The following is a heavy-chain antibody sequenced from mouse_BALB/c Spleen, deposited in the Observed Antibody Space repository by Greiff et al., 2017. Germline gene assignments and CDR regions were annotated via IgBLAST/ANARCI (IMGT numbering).Heavy chain of an antibody. V-gene: IGHV1-87*01. D-gene: IGHD2-3*01. CDR2: IYPGDGDT. CDR3: ARWGAFFDY. CDR1: GYTFTSYW. J-gene: IGHJ2*01. Sequence: QVQLQQSGAELARPGASVKLSCKASGYTFTSYWMQWVKQRPGQGLEWIGAIYPGDGDTRYTQKFKGKATLTADKSSSTAYMQLSSLASEDSAVYFCARWGAFFDYWGQGTTLTVSS.